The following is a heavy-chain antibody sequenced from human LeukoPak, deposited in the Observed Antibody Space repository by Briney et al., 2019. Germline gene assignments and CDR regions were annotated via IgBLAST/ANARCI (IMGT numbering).Heavy chain of an antibody. CDR3: ARNRWGQQLVGWDRYYYYGMDV. Sequence: SVKVSCKASGGTPSSYAFSWVRQAPGQGLEWMGGIIPIFGTANYAQKFQGRVTITADESTSTAYMELRSLRSDDTAVYYCARNRWGQQLVGWDRYYYYGMDVWGKGTTVTVSS. J-gene: IGHJ6*04. D-gene: IGHD6-13*01. CDR2: IIPIFGTA. V-gene: IGHV1-69*13. CDR1: GGTPSSYA.